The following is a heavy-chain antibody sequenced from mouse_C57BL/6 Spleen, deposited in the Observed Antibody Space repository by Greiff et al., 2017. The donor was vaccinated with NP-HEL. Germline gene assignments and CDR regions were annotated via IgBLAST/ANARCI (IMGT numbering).Heavy chain of an antibody. CDR1: GFTFSNYG. D-gene: IGHD4-1*01. J-gene: IGHJ3*01. V-gene: IGHV5-17*01. CDR2: ISSGSSTI. CDR3: ARGITGTTRPGFAY. Sequence: EVQVVESGGGLVKPGGSLKLSCAASGFTFSNYGMHWVRQAPEKGLEWVAYISSGSSTIYYADTVKGRFTISRDNAKNTLFLQMTSLRSEDTAMYYCARGITGTTRPGFAYWGQGTLVTVSA.